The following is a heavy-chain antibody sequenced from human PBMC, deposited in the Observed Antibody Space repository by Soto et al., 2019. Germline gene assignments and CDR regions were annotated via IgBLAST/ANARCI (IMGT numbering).Heavy chain of an antibody. CDR3: ARDRPSYGMDV. CDR2: ISYDGSNK. V-gene: IGHV3-30-3*01. D-gene: IGHD6-6*01. J-gene: IGHJ6*02. CDR1: GFTFSSYA. Sequence: GGSLRLSCAASGFTFSSYAMHWVRQAPGKGLVWVAVISYDGSNKYYADYVKGRFSISRDNSKNTLYLQMNSLRAEDTAVYYCARDRPSYGMDVWGQGTTVTVSS.